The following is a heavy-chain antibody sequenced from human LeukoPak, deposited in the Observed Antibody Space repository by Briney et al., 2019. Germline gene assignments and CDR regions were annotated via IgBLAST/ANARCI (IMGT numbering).Heavy chain of an antibody. CDR1: GGSISSYY. D-gene: IGHD3-10*01. Sequence: SETLSLTCSVSGGSISSYYWSWVRQPPGKGLEWNGYLYYSGSTNSNPSLKSRVTISVDTSKNQFSLKLRSVTAADTAVYYCARGGSGISNAFDIWGQGTMVTVSS. CDR3: ARGGSGISNAFDI. J-gene: IGHJ3*02. CDR2: LYYSGST. V-gene: IGHV4-59*01.